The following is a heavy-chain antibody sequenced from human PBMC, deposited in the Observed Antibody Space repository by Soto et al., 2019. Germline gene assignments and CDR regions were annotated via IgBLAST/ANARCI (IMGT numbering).Heavy chain of an antibody. CDR1: GGSFSGYY. CDR3: ARSSRMYYDFWSGYYCPYYFDY. CDR2: INHSGST. J-gene: IGHJ4*02. V-gene: IGHV4-34*01. Sequence: SETLSVTCAVYGGSFSGYYWSWSRQPPWKGLEWIGEINHSGSTNYNPSLKSRVTISVDTSKNQFSLKLSSVTAADTAVYYCARSSRMYYDFWSGYYCPYYFDYWGQGTLVTVSS. D-gene: IGHD3-3*01.